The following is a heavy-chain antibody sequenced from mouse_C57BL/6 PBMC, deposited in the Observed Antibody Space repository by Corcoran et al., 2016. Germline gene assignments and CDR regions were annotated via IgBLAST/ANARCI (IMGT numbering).Heavy chain of an antibody. CDR3: ARYDITTVVAHWYFDV. V-gene: IGHV9-3*01. CDR1: GYTFTTYG. D-gene: IGHD1-1*01. J-gene: IGHJ1*03. CDR2: INTYSGVP. Sequence: QIQLVQSGPELKKPGETVKISCKASGYTFTTYGMSWVKQAPGRGLKWMGWINTYSGVPTYADDFKGRFAFSLETSASTAYLQINNLKNEDTATYFCARYDITTVVAHWYFDVWGTGTTVTVSS.